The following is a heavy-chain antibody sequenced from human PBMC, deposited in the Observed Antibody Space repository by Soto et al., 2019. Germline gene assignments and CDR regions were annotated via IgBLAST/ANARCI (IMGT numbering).Heavy chain of an antibody. CDR1: GYTFTGYY. V-gene: IGHV1-2*02. Sequence: WASVKVSCKASGYTFTGYYMHWVRQAPGQGREWMGWINPNSGGTNYAQKFQGRVTMTRDTSISTAYMELSRLRSDDTAVYYCARGGDIVVVLSPYGMDVWGQGTTVTVSS. J-gene: IGHJ6*02. D-gene: IGHD2-15*01. CDR3: ARGGDIVVVLSPYGMDV. CDR2: INPNSGGT.